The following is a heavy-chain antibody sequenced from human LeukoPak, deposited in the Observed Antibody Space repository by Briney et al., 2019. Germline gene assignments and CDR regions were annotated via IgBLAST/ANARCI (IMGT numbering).Heavy chain of an antibody. CDR3: GRVGVTMVREPRHYYYYYYMDV. CDR2: IRYDGSND. V-gene: IGHV3-30*02. D-gene: IGHD3-10*01. CDR1: GFTFSSYG. J-gene: IGHJ6*03. Sequence: GGSLRLSCAASGFTFSSYGMHWVRQAPGKGLEWVAFIRYDGSNDYYADSVQGRFTISRDNAKNSLYLQMNSLRAEDTAVYYCGRVGVTMVREPRHYYYYYYMDVWGKGTTVTVSS.